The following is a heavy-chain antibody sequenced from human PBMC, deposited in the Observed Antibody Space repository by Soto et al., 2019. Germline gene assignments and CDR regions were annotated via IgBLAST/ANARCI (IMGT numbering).Heavy chain of an antibody. D-gene: IGHD3-3*01. Sequence: GGSLRLSCAASGFTFSSYSMNWVRQAPGKGLEWVSYISSSSSTIYYADSVKGRLTISRDNAKNSLYLQMNSLRDEDTAVYYCASPYYDLGYGMDVWGQGTTVTVSS. V-gene: IGHV3-48*02. CDR3: ASPYYDLGYGMDV. CDR1: GFTFSSYS. J-gene: IGHJ6*02. CDR2: ISSSSSTI.